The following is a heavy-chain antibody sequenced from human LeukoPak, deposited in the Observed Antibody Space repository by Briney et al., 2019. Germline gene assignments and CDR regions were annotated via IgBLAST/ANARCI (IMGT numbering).Heavy chain of an antibody. Sequence: GGSLRLSCAASGFTFSSFWMSWVRQAPGKGLEWVADINQDETEKNHVDSVRGRFTISRDNAENSLYLQMNSLRDEDTALYYCARESRPEGRLIDIDFWGQGTLVTVSS. D-gene: IGHD1-1*01. J-gene: IGHJ4*02. V-gene: IGHV3-7*01. CDR2: INQDETEK. CDR3: ARESRPEGRLIDIDF. CDR1: GFTFSSFW.